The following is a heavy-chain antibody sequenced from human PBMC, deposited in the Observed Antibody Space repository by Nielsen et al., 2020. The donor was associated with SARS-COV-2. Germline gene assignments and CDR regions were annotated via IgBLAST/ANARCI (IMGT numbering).Heavy chain of an antibody. CDR1: GGSISSYY. Sequence: GSLRLSCTVSGGSISSYYWSWIRQPPGKGLEWIGYIYYSGSTNYNPSLKSRVTISVDTSKNQFPLKLSSVTAADTAVYYCARLDYAHFGYWGQGTLVTVSS. D-gene: IGHD3-16*01. CDR2: IYYSGST. CDR3: ARLDYAHFGY. V-gene: IGHV4-59*13. J-gene: IGHJ4*02.